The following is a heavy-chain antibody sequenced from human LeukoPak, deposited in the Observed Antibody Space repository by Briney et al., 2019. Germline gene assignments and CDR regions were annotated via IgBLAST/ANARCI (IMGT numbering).Heavy chain of an antibody. CDR2: ISYDESNE. Sequence: PGRSLRLSCAASGFTFSSYAMHWVRQGPGKGLEWVAVISYDESNEYYADSVKGRFSISRDNSKNTLYLQMNSLRAEDTAVYYCAKSYGSGSYYHGYYFDYWGQGTLVTVSS. J-gene: IGHJ4*02. CDR1: GFTFSSYA. D-gene: IGHD3-10*01. V-gene: IGHV3-30-3*02. CDR3: AKSYGSGSYYHGYYFDY.